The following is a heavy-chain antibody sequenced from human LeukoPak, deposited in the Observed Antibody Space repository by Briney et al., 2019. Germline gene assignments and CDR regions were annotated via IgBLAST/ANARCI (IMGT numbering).Heavy chain of an antibody. CDR3: AREGGFYRPLDY. Sequence: SETLSLTCAVSGGSVTSTNWWSWVRQPPGKGLEWIGEVHLDGRTNYNPSLKSRLIMSRDRAENQISLKLTSVTAADTAVYYCAREGGFYRPLDYSGQGTLVTVSS. J-gene: IGHJ4*02. CDR1: GGSVTSTNW. V-gene: IGHV4-4*02. CDR2: VHLDGRT. D-gene: IGHD3-3*01.